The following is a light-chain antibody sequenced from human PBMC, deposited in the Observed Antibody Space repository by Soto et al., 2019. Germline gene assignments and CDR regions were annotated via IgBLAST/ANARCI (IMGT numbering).Light chain of an antibody. V-gene: IGLV1-40*01. CDR1: SSNIGAGYD. CDR2: GNS. Sequence: QSVLTQPPSVSGAPGQRVTISCTGSSSNIGAGYDVHWYQQLPGTAPKLLIYGNSNRPSGVPDRFSGSKSGTSASLATTGLQAEDEADYYCQSYDSSLSGFDVFGTGTKVTVL. J-gene: IGLJ1*01. CDR3: QSYDSSLSGFDV.